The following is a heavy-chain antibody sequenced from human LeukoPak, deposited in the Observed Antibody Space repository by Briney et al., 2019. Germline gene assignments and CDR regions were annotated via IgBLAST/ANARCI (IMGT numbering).Heavy chain of an antibody. CDR1: GGSISSGGYY. CDR3: ARGQFSFTIFGVVMPGAFDL. V-gene: IGHV4-30-2*01. J-gene: IGHJ3*01. D-gene: IGHD3-3*01. Sequence: PSQTLSLTCTVSGGSISSGGYYWSWIRQPPGKGLEWIEYIYHSGSTYYNPSLKSRVTISVDRSKNQFSLKLSSVTAADTAVYYCARGQFSFTIFGVVMPGAFDLWGQGAMVTVSS. CDR2: IYHSGST.